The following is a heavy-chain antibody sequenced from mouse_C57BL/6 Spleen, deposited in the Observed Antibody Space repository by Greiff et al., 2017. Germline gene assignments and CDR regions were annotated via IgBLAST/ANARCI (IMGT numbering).Heavy chain of an antibody. V-gene: IGHV1-52*01. CDR2: IDPSDSET. CDR1: GYTFTSYW. J-gene: IGHJ3*01. CDR3: ARGSGYGWFAY. Sequence: QVQLQQPGAELVRPGSSVKLSCKASGYTFTSYWMHWVKQRPIQGLEWIGNIDPSDSETHYNQKFKDKATLTVDKSSSTAYMQLSSLTSGDSAVDYCARGSGYGWFAYWGQGTLVTVSA. D-gene: IGHD1-1*01.